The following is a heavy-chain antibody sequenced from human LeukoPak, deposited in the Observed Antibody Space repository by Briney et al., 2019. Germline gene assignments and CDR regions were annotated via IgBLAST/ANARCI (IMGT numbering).Heavy chain of an antibody. Sequence: GGSLRLSCAASGFTFDDYAMHWVRHAPGKGLEWVSGVSWNSGSIGYADSVKGRFTISRDNAKNSLYLQMNSLRAEDTAVYYCASSGLGYFQLWGQGTLVTVSS. CDR2: VSWNSGSI. CDR1: GFTFDDYA. CDR3: ASSGLGYFQL. J-gene: IGHJ1*01. V-gene: IGHV3-9*01. D-gene: IGHD6-19*01.